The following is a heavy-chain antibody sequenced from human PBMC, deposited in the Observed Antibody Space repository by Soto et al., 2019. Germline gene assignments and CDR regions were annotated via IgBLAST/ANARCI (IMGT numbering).Heavy chain of an antibody. CDR1: SGSIDNVYW. V-gene: IGHV4-4*02. Sequence: SETLSLTCAVSSGSIDNVYWWSWVRQSPGKGLEWIGETSHDGVTHYNPSLKSRVTISVDTSRNQFSLKLSSVTAADTAVYYCARGLYYYDSSGYYGNWGQGTLVTVSS. CDR3: ARGLYYYDSSGYYGN. D-gene: IGHD3-22*01. J-gene: IGHJ4*02. CDR2: TSHDGVT.